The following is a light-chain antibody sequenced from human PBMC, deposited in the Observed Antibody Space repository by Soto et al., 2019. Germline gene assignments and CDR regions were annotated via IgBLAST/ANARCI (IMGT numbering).Light chain of an antibody. CDR1: QSVRSSY. Sequence: EIVLPQSPGTLSLSPGERATLSCRASQSVRSSYLAWYQQKLGQAPRLLIYGVSNRATGIPDRFSGSGSGTDFTLTISGLGSENIAVYYCQQYGTSPRKFGRGNKVGIK. V-gene: IGKV3-20*01. CDR2: GVS. CDR3: QQYGTSPRK. J-gene: IGKJ1*01.